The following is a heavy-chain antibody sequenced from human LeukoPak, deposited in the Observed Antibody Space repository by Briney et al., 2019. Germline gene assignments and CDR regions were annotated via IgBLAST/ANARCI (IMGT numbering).Heavy chain of an antibody. D-gene: IGHD3-10*01. J-gene: IGHJ4*02. CDR2: IYYSGST. V-gene: IGHV4-59*01. Sequence: KPSETLSLTCTVSGGSISSYYWSWIRQPPGKGLEWIGYIYYSGSTSYNPSLKSRVTISVDTSKNQFSLKLSSVTAADAAVYYCARVRTMVQGGWARLYYFDYWGQGTLVTVSS. CDR1: GGSISSYY. CDR3: ARVRTMVQGGWARLYYFDY.